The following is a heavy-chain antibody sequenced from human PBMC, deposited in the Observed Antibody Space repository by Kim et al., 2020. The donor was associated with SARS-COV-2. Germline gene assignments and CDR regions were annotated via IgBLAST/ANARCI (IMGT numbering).Heavy chain of an antibody. J-gene: IGHJ4*02. CDR3: AKDIGYDILTGYPDY. Sequence: GGSLRLSCAASGFTFDDYAMHWVRQAPGKGLEWVSGISWNSGSIGYADSVKGRFTISRDNAKNSLYLQMNSLRAEDTALYYCAKDIGYDILTGYPDYWGQGTLVTVSS. V-gene: IGHV3-9*01. D-gene: IGHD3-9*01. CDR2: ISWNSGSI. CDR1: GFTFDDYA.